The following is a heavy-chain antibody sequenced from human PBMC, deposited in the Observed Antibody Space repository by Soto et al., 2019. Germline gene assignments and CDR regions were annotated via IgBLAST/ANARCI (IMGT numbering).Heavy chain of an antibody. D-gene: IGHD5-18*01. V-gene: IGHV2-5*02. CDR3: AHRPRGYSYCFAY. CDR2: LYWDDDE. J-gene: IGHJ4*02. CDR1: GSSLSTTGVG. Sequence: QITLKESGPTLVKPTQNLTLTCTFSGSSLSTTGVGVGWIRQPPGKALEWLALLYWDDDEGYRPSLKSTLTITKDTSKIQVVLTVTNMDPVDTATYYCAHRPRGYSYCFAYWGQRTLVNVSS.